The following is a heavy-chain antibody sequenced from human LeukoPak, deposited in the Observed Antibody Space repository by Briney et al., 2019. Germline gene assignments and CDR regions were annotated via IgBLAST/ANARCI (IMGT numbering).Heavy chain of an antibody. V-gene: IGHV3-23*01. CDR2: ISGSGSST. Sequence: GGSLRLSCAASGFTFSSYAMSWVRQAPGKGLEWVSAISGSGSSTYYADSVKGRFTISRDNSKNTLYLQMNSLRAEDTAVYYCAKALNYYDSSGCDYWGQGTLVTVSS. CDR1: GFTFSSYA. J-gene: IGHJ4*02. CDR3: AKALNYYDSSGCDY. D-gene: IGHD3-22*01.